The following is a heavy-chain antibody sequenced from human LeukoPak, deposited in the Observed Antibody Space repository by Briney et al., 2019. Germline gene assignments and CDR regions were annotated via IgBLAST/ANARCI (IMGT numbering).Heavy chain of an antibody. V-gene: IGHV3-30*02. D-gene: IGHD6-13*01. CDR1: GFNFSDYG. CDR2: IRYDDTNK. J-gene: IGHJ4*02. CDR3: GKDLRYSSSSHSGDD. Sequence: PGGSLSPSCAASGFNFSDYGMHWVRQAPGKGLEWVAFIRYDDTNKYYADSVKSRFSIFRDTSKNTLYLQMSGLRTDDTAVYFCGKDLRYSSSSHSGDDWGQGSLGSVSS.